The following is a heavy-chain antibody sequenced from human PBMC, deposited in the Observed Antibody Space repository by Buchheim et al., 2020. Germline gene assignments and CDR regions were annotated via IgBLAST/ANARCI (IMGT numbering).Heavy chain of an antibody. V-gene: IGHV1-8*02. D-gene: IGHD3-9*01. CDR2: MNPNSGNT. J-gene: IGHJ6*02. Sequence: QVQLVQSGAEVKKPGSSVKVSCKASGDTFSSYAISWVRQATGQGLEWMGWMNPNSGNTGYAQKFQGRVTMTRNTSISTAYMELSSLRSEDTAVYYCARHGGYYDILAGREAVDVWGQGTT. CDR1: GDTFSSYA. CDR3: ARHGGYYDILAGREAVDV.